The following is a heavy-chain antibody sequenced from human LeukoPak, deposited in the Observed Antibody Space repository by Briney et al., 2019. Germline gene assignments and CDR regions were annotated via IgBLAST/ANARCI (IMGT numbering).Heavy chain of an antibody. V-gene: IGHV3-30*04. CDR1: GFTFNNYG. D-gene: IGHD3-16*01. CDR2: ISHDGTNE. J-gene: IGHJ4*02. Sequence: PGGSLRLSCVASGFTFNNYGMHWVRQAPGKGLEWVSLISHDGTNEGYSDSVEGRFTISRDNSKKTVYLQMDSLRSEDTAVYYCVRGALRKLWTLGVDWGQGTLVIVSS. CDR3: VRGALRKLWTLGVD.